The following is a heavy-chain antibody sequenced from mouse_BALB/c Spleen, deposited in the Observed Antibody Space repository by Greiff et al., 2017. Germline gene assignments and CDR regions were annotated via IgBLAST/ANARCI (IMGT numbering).Heavy chain of an antibody. V-gene: IGHV2-9*02. D-gene: IGHD2-14*01. CDR2: IWAGGST. CDR1: GFSLTSYG. J-gene: IGHJ1*01. CDR3: ARTEVRQYFDV. Sequence: VQLQESGPGLVAPSQSLSITCTVSGFSLTSYGVHWVRQPPGKGLEWLGVIWAGGSTNYNSALMSRLSISKDNSKSQVFLKMNSLQTDDTAMYYCARTEVRQYFDVWGAGTTVTVSS.